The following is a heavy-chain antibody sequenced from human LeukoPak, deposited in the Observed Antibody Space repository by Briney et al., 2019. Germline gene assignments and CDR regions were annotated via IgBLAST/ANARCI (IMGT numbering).Heavy chain of an antibody. CDR1: GYTFTVYY. CDR2: INPNSGGT. CDR3: ARGMIAAAGTSEVDY. V-gene: IGHV1-2*02. J-gene: IGHJ4*02. Sequence: ASVKVSCKASGYTFTVYYMHWVRQAPGQGLEWMGWINPNSGGTNYAQKFQGRVTMTRDTSISTAYMELSRLRSDDTAVYYCARGMIAAAGTSEVDYWGQGTLVTVSS. D-gene: IGHD6-13*01.